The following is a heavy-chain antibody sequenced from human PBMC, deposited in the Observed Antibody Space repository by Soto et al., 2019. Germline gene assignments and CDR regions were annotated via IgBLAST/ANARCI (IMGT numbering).Heavy chain of an antibody. Sequence: PGGTLRLSCAASGFTFSAYAMTWVRQAPGKGLEWVSAISGSGGSTYSADAVKGRYTISRDTSKNTLFLQMNSLRAEDPAVYYCATSRDASYYYYGMDVWGHATRVTV. CDR1: GFTFSAYA. V-gene: IGHV3-23*01. J-gene: IGHJ6*01. CDR2: ISGSGGST. CDR3: ATSRDASYYYYGMDV. D-gene: IGHD2-2*01.